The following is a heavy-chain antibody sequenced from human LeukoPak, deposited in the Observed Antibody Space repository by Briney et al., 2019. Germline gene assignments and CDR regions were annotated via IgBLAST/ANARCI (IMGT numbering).Heavy chain of an antibody. D-gene: IGHD3-3*01. V-gene: IGHV3-23*01. CDR1: GFTFNSYA. Sequence: QPGGSLRLSCAASGFTFNSYAMSWVRQAPGKGLEWVSAVSGSGGSTYYADSLKGRFTISRDNSKNTLYLQMNSLRAEDTAVYYCAKVINYDFWSGYHHGMFDYWGQGTLVTVSS. J-gene: IGHJ4*02. CDR3: AKVINYDFWSGYHHGMFDY. CDR2: VSGSGGST.